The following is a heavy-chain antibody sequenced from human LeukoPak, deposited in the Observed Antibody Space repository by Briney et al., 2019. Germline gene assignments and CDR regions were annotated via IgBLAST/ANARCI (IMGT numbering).Heavy chain of an antibody. D-gene: IGHD3-10*01. CDR2: INPNSGGT. V-gene: IGHV1-2*02. CDR3: ARVMVRGVSPIDY. Sequence: ASVKVSCKASGYTFTGHYIHWVRQAPGQGLEWMGWINPNSGGTNYAQKFQGRVTMTRDTSISTAYMELSRLRSDDTAVYYCARVMVRGVSPIDYWGQGTLVTVSS. CDR1: GYTFTGHY. J-gene: IGHJ4*02.